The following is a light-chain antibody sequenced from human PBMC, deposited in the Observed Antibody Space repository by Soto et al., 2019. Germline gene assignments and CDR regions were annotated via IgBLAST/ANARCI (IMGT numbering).Light chain of an antibody. CDR1: SSDVGGYNY. CDR2: DVT. Sequence: QSVLTQPASVSGSPGQSITISCTGTSSDVGGYNYVSWYQQHPGKSPKLIIYDVTHRPSGVSKRFSGSKSGNTASLTISVIQAQDEADYYCSSYTSSSTYVFGTGTKVTVL. CDR3: SSYTSSSTYV. V-gene: IGLV2-14*01. J-gene: IGLJ1*01.